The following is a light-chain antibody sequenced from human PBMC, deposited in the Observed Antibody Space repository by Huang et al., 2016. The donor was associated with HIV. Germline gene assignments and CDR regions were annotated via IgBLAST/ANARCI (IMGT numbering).Light chain of an antibody. CDR2: DAS. J-gene: IGKJ5*01. CDR3: QQRSNWPPFT. Sequence: EIVLTQSPATLSLSPGDRATLSCRASQSVGSYLAWYQHKPGQSPRLLIYDASKRATGLPARFSGSGSGPQFTLTISGLEPEDFAVYFCQQRSNWPPFTFGQGTRLEIK. CDR1: QSVGSY. V-gene: IGKV3-11*01.